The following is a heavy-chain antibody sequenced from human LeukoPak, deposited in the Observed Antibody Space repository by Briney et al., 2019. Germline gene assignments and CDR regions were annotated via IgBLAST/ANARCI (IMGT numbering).Heavy chain of an antibody. V-gene: IGHV3-11*01. CDR2: ISSSGSTI. CDR3: ATTQLWLPVDY. Sequence: GGSLRLSCAASGFTFSDYYMSWIRQAPGKGLEWVSYISSSGSTIYYADSVKGRFTISRDNAKNSLYLQMNSLRAEDTAVYYCATTQLWLPVDYWGQGTLVTVSS. D-gene: IGHD5-18*01. J-gene: IGHJ4*02. CDR1: GFTFSDYY.